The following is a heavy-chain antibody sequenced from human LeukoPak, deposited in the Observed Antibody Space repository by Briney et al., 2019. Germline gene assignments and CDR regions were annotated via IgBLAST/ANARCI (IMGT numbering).Heavy chain of an antibody. D-gene: IGHD5-18*01. J-gene: IGHJ4*02. CDR2: INRDGTDT. Sequence: PGGSLRLSCAASGFTFSTYWMHWVRQTPGKGLLWVSHINRDGTDTGYADSVRGRITISRDNSWNTLYLQMNSLRAEDTAVYYCARIRTGASFGIDYWGQGTRVTVS. CDR3: ARIRTGASFGIDY. CDR1: GFTFSTYW. V-gene: IGHV3-74*01.